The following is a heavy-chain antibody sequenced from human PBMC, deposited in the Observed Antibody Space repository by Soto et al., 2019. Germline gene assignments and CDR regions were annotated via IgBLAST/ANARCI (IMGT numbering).Heavy chain of an antibody. V-gene: IGHV4-59*12. CDR2: IYYSGST. J-gene: IGHJ6*02. CDR3: ARGPLCITGTCYYGMDV. Sequence: PSETLSLTCTFSGFSFSDNGCSWIRQPQGKGLEWIGYIYYSGSTSYNPSLKSRVTISVDTSKNQFSLKLSSVTAADTAVYYCARGPLCITGTCYYGMDVWGQGTTVTVSS. D-gene: IGHD1-7*01. CDR1: GFSFSDNG.